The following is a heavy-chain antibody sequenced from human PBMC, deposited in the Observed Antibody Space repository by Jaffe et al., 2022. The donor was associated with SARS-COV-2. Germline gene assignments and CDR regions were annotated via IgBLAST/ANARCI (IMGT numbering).Heavy chain of an antibody. CDR3: ARVKGIAAAAHTDY. D-gene: IGHD6-13*01. CDR1: GGSFSGYY. CDR2: INHSGST. V-gene: IGHV4-34*01. J-gene: IGHJ4*02. Sequence: QVQLQQWGAGLLKPSETLSLTCAVYGGSFSGYYWSWIRQPPGKGLEWIGEINHSGSTNYNPSLKSRVTISVDTSKNQFSLKLSSVTAADTAVYYCARVKGIAAAAHTDYWGQGTLVTVSS.